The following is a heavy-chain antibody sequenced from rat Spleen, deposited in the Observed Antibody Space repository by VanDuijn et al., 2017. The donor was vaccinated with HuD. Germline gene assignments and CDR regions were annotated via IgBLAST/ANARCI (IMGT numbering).Heavy chain of an antibody. CDR1: GFSLTING. J-gene: IGHJ2*01. D-gene: IGHD1-2*01. CDR3: AREGSSYIYFDY. CDR2: VWSGGST. V-gene: IGHV2-4*01. Sequence: QVQLKESGPGLVQPSQTLSLTCTVSGFSLTINGVSWVRQPPGKGLEWIGEVWSGGSTDYNSPLKSRLRISRDTSKSQVFLKMNSLQTEDIATYYCAREGSSYIYFDYWGQGVMVTVSS.